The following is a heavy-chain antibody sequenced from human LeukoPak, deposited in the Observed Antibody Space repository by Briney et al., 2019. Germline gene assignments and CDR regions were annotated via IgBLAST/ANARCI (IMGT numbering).Heavy chain of an antibody. V-gene: IGHV3-30-3*01. CDR1: GFSFSAYA. CDR2: VSYDGTKK. J-gene: IGHJ4*02. D-gene: IGHD3-9*01. Sequence: PGGSPRLSCGASGFSFSAYAMHWVRQPPGKGLEWVAVVSYDGTKKFYADSVKGRFTISRDNSENRMYLQMNSLRPDDTAVYYCARDLTGFDYWGQGTLVTVSS. CDR3: ARDLTGFDY.